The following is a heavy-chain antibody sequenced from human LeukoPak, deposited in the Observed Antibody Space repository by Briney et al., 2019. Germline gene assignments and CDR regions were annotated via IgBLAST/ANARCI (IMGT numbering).Heavy chain of an antibody. CDR3: ARSPPDF. CDR2: ISSSSSTM. Sequence: GGSLRLSCAASGFTFSSYSMNWVRQAPGKGLEWVSYISSSSSTMYYADSAKGRFTISRDNAKNSLCLQMNSLRDEDTAVYYCARSPPDFWGQGTLVTVSS. V-gene: IGHV3-48*02. CDR1: GFTFSSYS. J-gene: IGHJ4*02.